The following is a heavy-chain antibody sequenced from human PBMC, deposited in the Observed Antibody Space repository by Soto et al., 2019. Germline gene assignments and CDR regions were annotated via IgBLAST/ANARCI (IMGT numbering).Heavy chain of an antibody. CDR3: ARAAYCISTSCYGYYFDS. CDR1: GDSVSSNSAA. D-gene: IGHD2-2*01. CDR2: TYYRSKWYN. V-gene: IGHV6-1*01. J-gene: IGHJ4*02. Sequence: SQTLSLTCAISGDSVSSNSAAWNWIRQSPSRGLEWLGRTYYRSKWYNDYAVSVKSRITINPDTSKNQFSLQLNSVTPEDTAVYYCARAAYCISTSCYGYYFDSWGQGTLVTVSS.